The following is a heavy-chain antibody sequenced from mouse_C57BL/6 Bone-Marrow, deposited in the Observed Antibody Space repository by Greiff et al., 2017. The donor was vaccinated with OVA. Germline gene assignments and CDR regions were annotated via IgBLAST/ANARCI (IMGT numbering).Heavy chain of an antibody. CDR3: ARPYGSSPYWYFDV. V-gene: IGHV1-26*01. CDR1: GYTFTDYY. Sequence: EVQLQQSGPELVKPGASVKISCKASGYTFTDYYMNWVKQSHGKSLEWIGDINPNNGGTSYNQKFKGKATLTVDKSSSTAYMELRSLTSEDSAVYYCARPYGSSPYWYFDVWGTGTTVTVSS. J-gene: IGHJ1*03. D-gene: IGHD1-1*01. CDR2: INPNNGGT.